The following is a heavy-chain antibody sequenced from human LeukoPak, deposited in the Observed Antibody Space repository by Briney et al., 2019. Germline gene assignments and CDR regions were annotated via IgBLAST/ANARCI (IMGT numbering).Heavy chain of an antibody. CDR1: GFTFSSYS. J-gene: IGHJ4*02. CDR2: ISSSSSSYI. D-gene: IGHD1-1*01. Sequence: KPGGSLRLSCAASGFTFSSYSMNWVRQAPGKGLEWVSSISSSSSSYIYYADSVKGRFTISRDNAKNSLYLQMNSLRAEDTAVYYCARDGAHYNHYFDYWGQGTLVTVSS. V-gene: IGHV3-21*01. CDR3: ARDGAHYNHYFDY.